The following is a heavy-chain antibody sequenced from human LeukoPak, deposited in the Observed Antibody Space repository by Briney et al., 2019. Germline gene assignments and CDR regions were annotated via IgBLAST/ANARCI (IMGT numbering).Heavy chain of an antibody. J-gene: IGHJ3*02. CDR2: INHSGST. D-gene: IGHD2-21*01. CDR3: ARGQFDIPANDASDI. V-gene: IGHV4-34*01. Sequence: PSETLSLTCAVYGGSFSGYYWSWIRQPPGKGLEWIGEINHSGSTNYNPSLKSRVTISVDTSKNQFSLKLSSVTAADTAVYYCARGQFDIPANDASDIWGQGTMVTVSS. CDR1: GGSFSGYY.